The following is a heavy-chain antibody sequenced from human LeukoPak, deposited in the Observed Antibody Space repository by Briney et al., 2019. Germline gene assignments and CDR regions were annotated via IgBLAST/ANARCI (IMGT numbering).Heavy chain of an antibody. J-gene: IGHJ5*02. CDR1: GYTLTSYD. V-gene: IGHV1-8*01. CDR3: AREAYSSSKRPFDP. Sequence: GASVKVSCKASGYTLTSYDINWVRQATGQGLEWMGWMNPNSGNTGYAQKFQGRVTMTRDTSISTAYMELSSLRSEDTAVYYCAREAYSSSKRPFDPWGQGTLVTVSS. D-gene: IGHD6-6*01. CDR2: MNPNSGNT.